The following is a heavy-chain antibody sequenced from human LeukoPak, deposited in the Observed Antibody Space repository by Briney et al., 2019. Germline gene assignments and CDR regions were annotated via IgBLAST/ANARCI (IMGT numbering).Heavy chain of an antibody. CDR3: ARINYYDSSGCADY. CDR2: FDPEDGET. V-gene: IGHV1-24*01. J-gene: IGHJ4*02. CDR1: GYTLTELS. D-gene: IGHD3-22*01. Sequence: ASVKVSCKVSGYTLTELSMHWVRQAPGKGLEWMGGFDPEDGETIYAQKFQGRVTMTRDTSISTAYMELSRLRSDDTAVYYCARINYYDSSGCADYWGQGTLVTVSS.